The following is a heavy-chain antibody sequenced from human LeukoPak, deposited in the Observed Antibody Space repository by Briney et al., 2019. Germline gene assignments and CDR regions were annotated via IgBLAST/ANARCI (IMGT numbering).Heavy chain of an antibody. J-gene: IGHJ5*02. CDR3: ASELSGYDYSDWFDP. V-gene: IGHV3-53*01. D-gene: IGHD5-12*01. CDR2: IYSGGST. Sequence: PGGSLRLSCAASGFTVSSNYMSWVRQAPGKGLEWVSVIYSGGSTYYADSVKGRFTISRDNSKNTLYLQMNSLRAEDTAVYYCASELSGYDYSDWFDPWGQGTLVTVSS. CDR1: GFTVSSNY.